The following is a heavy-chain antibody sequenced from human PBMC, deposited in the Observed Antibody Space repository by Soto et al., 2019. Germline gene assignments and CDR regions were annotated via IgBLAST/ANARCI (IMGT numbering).Heavy chain of an antibody. CDR2: IYYSGST. J-gene: IGHJ4*02. CDR1: GGSISSGSYY. V-gene: IGHV4-31*03. Sequence: SETLSLTCTVSGGSISSGSYYWSWIRQHPGKGLEWIGYIYYSGSTYYNPSLKSRVTISRDASKNQFSLKLSSVTAADTAVYYCARSLGTMVYFDYWGQGTLVTVSS. CDR3: ARSLGTMVYFDY. D-gene: IGHD3-10*01.